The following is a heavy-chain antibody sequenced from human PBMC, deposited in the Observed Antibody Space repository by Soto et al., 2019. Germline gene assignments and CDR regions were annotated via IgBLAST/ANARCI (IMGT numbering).Heavy chain of an antibody. V-gene: IGHV4-61*01. J-gene: IGHJ4*02. CDR2: VYYSGTT. D-gene: IGHD4-17*01. Sequence: SETLSLTCSVSGGSVSNKTYYWSWIRQPPGKRLEWIGYVYYSGTTNYNPSLKSRVTISVDLSKNQFSLRLSSVTTADTALYYCARTTAVPNTFPSRYFFDYWGQGTPVTVSS. CDR1: GGSVSNKTYY. CDR3: ARTTAVPNTFPSRYFFDY.